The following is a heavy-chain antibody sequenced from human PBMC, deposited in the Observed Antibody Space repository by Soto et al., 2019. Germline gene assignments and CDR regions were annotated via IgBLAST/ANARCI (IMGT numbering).Heavy chain of an antibody. CDR3: ARDRGVAPPVAGNTHYYYYMDV. CDR2: ISAYNGDT. J-gene: IGHJ6*03. CDR1: GYSFTNYG. Sequence: QDQLVQSGGEVKKPGASVKVSCKASGYSFTNYGITWVRQAPGQGFEWMGWISAYNGDTNYAQKLQGRVTMTTDASTSTADLELRSRISDDTVVYYCARDRGVAPPVAGNTHYYYYMDVWGKGTTVTVSS. V-gene: IGHV1-18*01. D-gene: IGHD6-19*01.